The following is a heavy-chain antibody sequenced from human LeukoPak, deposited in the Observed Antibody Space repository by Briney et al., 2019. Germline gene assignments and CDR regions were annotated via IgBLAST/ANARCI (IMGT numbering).Heavy chain of an antibody. CDR1: GFTFSIYS. CDR2: ISSRAE. V-gene: IGHV3-48*02. J-gene: IGHJ3*01. Sequence: PGRSLRLSCAASGFTFSIYSMNWARQAPGKGLEWVSYISSRAEYNAAAAKGRDTISRENAKNSLDLRMYSLRQEDTAVYICVRSGDNSGVVFDVWSQGRMVTV. CDR3: VRSGDNSGVVFDV. D-gene: IGHD4-23*01.